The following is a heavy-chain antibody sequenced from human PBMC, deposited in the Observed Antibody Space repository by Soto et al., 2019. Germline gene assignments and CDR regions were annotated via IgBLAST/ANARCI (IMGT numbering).Heavy chain of an antibody. J-gene: IGHJ6*02. CDR1: GGSISSYY. D-gene: IGHD2-21*01. V-gene: IGHV4-59*01. CDR3: ARVRFSHQYYYYGMDV. CDR2: IYYSGST. Sequence: SETLSLTCTVSGGSISSYYWSWIRQPPGKGLEWIGYIYYSGSTNYNPSLKSRVTISVDTSKNQFSLKLSSVTAADTAVYYCARVRFSHQYYYYGMDVWGQGTTVTVSS.